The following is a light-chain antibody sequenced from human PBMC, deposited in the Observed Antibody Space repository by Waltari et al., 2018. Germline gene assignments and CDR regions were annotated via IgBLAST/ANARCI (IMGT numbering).Light chain of an antibody. CDR1: HIVSTY. CDR3: EKRGSGPRT. J-gene: IGKJ1*01. CDR2: DAS. V-gene: IGKV3-11*01. Sequence: IVFTQSPATLSLSPGERATLSCSACHIVSTYVTWYQQKPSQAPRLLVYDASNRASGIPARFRGSGSGTDFTLIISSLEREDFAVYYCEKRGSGPRTFGQGTKVEIK.